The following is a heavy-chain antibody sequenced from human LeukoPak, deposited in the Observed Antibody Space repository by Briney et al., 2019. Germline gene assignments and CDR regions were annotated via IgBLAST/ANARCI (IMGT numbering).Heavy chain of an antibody. V-gene: IGHV4-34*01. J-gene: IGHJ4*02. CDR3: ARGGRIRYCSSTSCLKKGDYFDY. Sequence: SETPSLTCAVYGGSFSGYYWSWIRQPPGKGLEWIGEINHSGSTNYNPSLKSRVTISIDTSKNQFSLKLSSVTAADTAVYYCARGGRIRYCSSTSCLKKGDYFDYWGQGTLVTVSS. CDR2: INHSGST. D-gene: IGHD2-2*01. CDR1: GGSFSGYY.